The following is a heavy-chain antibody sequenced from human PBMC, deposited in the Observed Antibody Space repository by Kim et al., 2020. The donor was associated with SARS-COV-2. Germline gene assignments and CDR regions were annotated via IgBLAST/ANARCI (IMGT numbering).Heavy chain of an antibody. CDR2: INPNSGGT. CDR1: GYTFTGYY. Sequence: ASVKVSCKASGYTFTGYYMHWVRQAPGQGLEWMGWINPNSGGTNYAQKFQGRVTMTRDTSISTAYMELSRLRSDDTAVYYCAREQLPFGYYYYGMDVWGQGTTVTVAS. CDR3: AREQLPFGYYYYGMDV. J-gene: IGHJ6*02. D-gene: IGHD6-13*01. V-gene: IGHV1-2*02.